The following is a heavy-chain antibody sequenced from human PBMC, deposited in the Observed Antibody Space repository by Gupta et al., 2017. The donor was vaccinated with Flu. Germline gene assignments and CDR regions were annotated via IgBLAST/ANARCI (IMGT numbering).Heavy chain of an antibody. J-gene: IGHJ6*02. V-gene: IGHV3-21*01. Sequence: KGLEWVSSISSSSSYIYYADSVKGRFTISRDNAKNSLYLQMNSLRAEDTAVYYCARDEVLRFLEWFERLVEHSRYYYGMDVWGQGTTVTVSS. CDR2: ISSSSSYI. CDR3: ARDEVLRFLEWFERLVEHSRYYYGMDV. D-gene: IGHD3-3*01.